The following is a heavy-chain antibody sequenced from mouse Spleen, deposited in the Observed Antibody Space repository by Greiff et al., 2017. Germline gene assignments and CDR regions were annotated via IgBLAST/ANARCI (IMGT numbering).Heavy chain of an antibody. CDR3: ARSGSSSWGFDV. Sequence: QVQLKQSGPELVKPGASVKISCKASGYAFSSSWMNWVKQRPGKGLEWIGRIYPGDGDTNYNGKFKGKATLTADKSSSTAYMQLSSLTSEDSAVYFCARSGSSSWGFDVWGAGTTVTVSS. J-gene: IGHJ1*01. CDR1: GYAFSSSW. D-gene: IGHD1-1*01. V-gene: IGHV1-82*01. CDR2: IYPGDGDT.